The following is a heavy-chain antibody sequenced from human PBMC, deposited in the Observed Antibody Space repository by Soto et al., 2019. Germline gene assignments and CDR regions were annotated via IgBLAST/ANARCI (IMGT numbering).Heavy chain of an antibody. CDR3: ARTTLSTVVTPRHFDY. D-gene: IGHD4-17*01. J-gene: IGHJ4*02. Sequence: SVKVSCKASGGTFSSYAISWVRQAPGQGLEWKGGIIPIFGTANYAQKFQGRVTMTMNTPISTAYMELSSLRSEDTAVYYCARTTLSTVVTPRHFDYWGQGTLVTVSS. CDR2: IIPIFGTA. V-gene: IGHV1-69*05. CDR1: GGTFSSYA.